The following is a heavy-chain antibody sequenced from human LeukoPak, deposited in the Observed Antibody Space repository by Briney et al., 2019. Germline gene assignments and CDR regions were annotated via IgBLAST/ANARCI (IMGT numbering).Heavy chain of an antibody. CDR3: ARDRSSSSWYRADANWFDP. J-gene: IGHJ5*02. Sequence: TSETLSLTCTVSGGSISSYYWSWIRQPAGKGLEWIGRIYTSRSTNYNPSLKSRVTMSVDTSKNQFSLKLSSVTAADTAVYYCARDRSSSSWYRADANWFDPWGQGTLVTVSS. V-gene: IGHV4-4*07. CDR2: IYTSRST. D-gene: IGHD6-13*01. CDR1: GGSISSYY.